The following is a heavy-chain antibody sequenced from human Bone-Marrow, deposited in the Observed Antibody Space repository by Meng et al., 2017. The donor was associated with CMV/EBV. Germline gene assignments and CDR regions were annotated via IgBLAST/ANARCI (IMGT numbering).Heavy chain of an antibody. J-gene: IGHJ5*02. V-gene: IGHV3-21*01. CDR1: GFTFSSYS. D-gene: IGHD3-22*01. Sequence: GESLKISCAASGFTFSSYSMNWVRQAPGKGLEWVSSISSSSSYIYYADSVKGRFTISRDNAKNSLYLQMNSLRAEDTAVYYFARGESGYPNWFDPRGEGTLVTVSS. CDR2: ISSSSSYI. CDR3: ARGESGYPNWFDP.